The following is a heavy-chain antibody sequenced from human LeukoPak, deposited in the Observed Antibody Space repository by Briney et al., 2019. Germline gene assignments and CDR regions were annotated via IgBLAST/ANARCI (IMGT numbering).Heavy chain of an antibody. CDR1: GFTFSNAW. V-gene: IGHV3-15*01. Sequence: GGSLRLSCAASGFTFSNAWMSWVRQAPGKGLEWVGRIKSKIDGGTTDYAAPVKGRFTISRDDSKNTLYLQMNSLKTEDTAVYYCARDAPSDAEAFIDYWGQGTLVTVSS. J-gene: IGHJ4*02. CDR3: ARDAPSDAEAFIDY. D-gene: IGHD1-26*01. CDR2: IKSKIDGGTT.